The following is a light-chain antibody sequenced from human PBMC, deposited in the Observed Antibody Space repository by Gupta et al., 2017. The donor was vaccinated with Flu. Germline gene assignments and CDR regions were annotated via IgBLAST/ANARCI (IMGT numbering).Light chain of an antibody. V-gene: IGLV3-9*01. CDR3: QVWDSYTAVI. Sequence: SNRPSGIPERFSGSNSGNTATLTISGAQAGDEADYYCQVWDSYTAVIFGGGTMVTGL. J-gene: IGLJ2*01. CDR2: S.